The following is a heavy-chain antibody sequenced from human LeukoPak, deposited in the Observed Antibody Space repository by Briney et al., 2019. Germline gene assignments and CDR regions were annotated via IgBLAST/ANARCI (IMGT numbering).Heavy chain of an antibody. J-gene: IGHJ1*01. CDR3: ARDQNGVAGTWEYFQH. CDR1: GYTFTGYY. D-gene: IGHD6-19*01. Sequence: GASVKVSCKASGYTFTGYYMHWVRQAPGQGLEWMGIINPSGGSTSYAQKFQGRVTMTRDTSTSTVYMELSSLRSEDTAVYYCARDQNGVAGTWEYFQHWGQGTLVTVSS. V-gene: IGHV1-46*01. CDR2: INPSGGST.